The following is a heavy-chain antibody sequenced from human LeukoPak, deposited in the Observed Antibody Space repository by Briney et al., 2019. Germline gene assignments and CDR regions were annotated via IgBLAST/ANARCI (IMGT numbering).Heavy chain of an antibody. CDR2: IYYSGST. CDR3: ARDALYSYGRGGDY. V-gene: IGHV4-30-4*08. Sequence: SQTLSLTCTVSGGSISSGDYYWSWIRQPPGKGLEWIGYIYYSGSTYYNPSLKSRVTISVDTSKNQFSLKLSSVTAADTAVYYCARDALYSYGRGGDYRGQGTLVTVSS. J-gene: IGHJ4*02. CDR1: GGSISSGDYY. D-gene: IGHD5-18*01.